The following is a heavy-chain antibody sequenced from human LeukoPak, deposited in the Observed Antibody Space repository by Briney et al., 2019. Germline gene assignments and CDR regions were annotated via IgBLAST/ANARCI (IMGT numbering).Heavy chain of an antibody. CDR1: GFTFSGYA. CDR3: ARRGRYCSSTSCPYGMDV. J-gene: IGHJ6*02. D-gene: IGHD2-2*01. Sequence: GGSLRLSCAASGFTFSGYAMHWVRQAPGKGLEWVAVISYDGSNKYYADSVKGRFTISRDNSKNTLYLQMNSLRAEDTAVYYCARRGRYCSSTSCPYGMDVWGQGTTVTVSS. CDR2: ISYDGSNK. V-gene: IGHV3-30*04.